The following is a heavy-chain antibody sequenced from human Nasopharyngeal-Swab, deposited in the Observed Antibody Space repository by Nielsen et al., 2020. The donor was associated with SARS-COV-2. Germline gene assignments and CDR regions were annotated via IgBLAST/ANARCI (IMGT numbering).Heavy chain of an antibody. CDR2: IYSGGST. V-gene: IGHV3-53*05. CDR1: GFTVSSNY. Sequence: GESLKISCAASGFTVSSNYMSWVRQAPGKGLEWVSVIYSGGSTYYADSVKGRFTISRDNSKNTLYLQMNSLRAEDTAVYYCAREPTTLGAFDIWGQGTMVTVSS. D-gene: IGHD1-14*01. CDR3: AREPTTLGAFDI. J-gene: IGHJ3*02.